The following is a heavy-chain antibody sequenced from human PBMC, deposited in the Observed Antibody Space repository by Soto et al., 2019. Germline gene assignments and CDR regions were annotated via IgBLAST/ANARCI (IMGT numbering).Heavy chain of an antibody. V-gene: IGHV1-69*02. CDR2: IIPILGVA. CDR1: GGTFSSHI. D-gene: IGHD2-2*02. Sequence: QVKLVQSGAEVKKPGSSVKVSCKASGGTFSSHIISWVRQAPGQGLEWMGRIIPILGVANYAQKFQGRVTITADKSTNTAYMELTSLRSEDTAVFYCARVPIPLFYGMDVWGQGTTVTVSS. CDR3: ARVPIPLFYGMDV. J-gene: IGHJ6*02.